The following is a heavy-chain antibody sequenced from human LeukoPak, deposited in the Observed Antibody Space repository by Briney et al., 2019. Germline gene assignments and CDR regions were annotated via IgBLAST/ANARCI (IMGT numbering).Heavy chain of an antibody. V-gene: IGHV3-21*01. Sequence: GGSLRLSCAASGFTFSSYSMNWVRQAPGKGLEWVSSISSSSSYIYCADSVKGRFTISRDNAKNPLYLQMNSLRAEDTAVYYCARDTYYYDSSGYYVYYFDYWGQGTLVTVSS. CDR1: GFTFSSYS. CDR3: ARDTYYYDSSGYYVYYFDY. D-gene: IGHD3-22*01. J-gene: IGHJ4*02. CDR2: ISSSSSYI.